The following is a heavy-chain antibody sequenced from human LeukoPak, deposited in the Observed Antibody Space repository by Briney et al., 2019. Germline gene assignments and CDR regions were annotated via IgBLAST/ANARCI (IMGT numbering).Heavy chain of an antibody. V-gene: IGHV4-4*07. CDR1: GGSTSSYY. CDR2: IYTSGST. D-gene: IGHD3-10*01. J-gene: IGHJ6*03. Sequence: PSETLSLTCTVSGGSTSSYYWSWIRQPAGKGLEWIGRIYTSGSTNYNPSLKSRVTISVDTSKNQFSLKLSSVTAADTAVYYCARSYGSGSYYYYYMDVWGKGTTVTISS. CDR3: ARSYGSGSYYYYYMDV.